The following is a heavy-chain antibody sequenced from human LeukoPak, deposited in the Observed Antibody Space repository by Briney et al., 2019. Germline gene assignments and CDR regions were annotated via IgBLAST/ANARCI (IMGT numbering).Heavy chain of an antibody. CDR3: ARDSSGWFDY. CDR1: GFTSSSYW. J-gene: IGHJ4*02. CDR2: IKQDGSEK. V-gene: IGHV3-7*01. Sequence: PGGSLRLSCAASGFTSSSYWMSWVRQAPGKGLEWVANIKQDGSEKYYVDSVKGRFTISRDNAKNSLYLQMNSLRAEDTAVYYCARDSSGWFDYWGQGTLVTVSS. D-gene: IGHD6-19*01.